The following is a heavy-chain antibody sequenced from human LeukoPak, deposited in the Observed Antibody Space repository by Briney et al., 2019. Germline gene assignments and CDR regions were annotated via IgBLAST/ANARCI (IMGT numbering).Heavy chain of an antibody. J-gene: IGHJ6*02. Sequence: GASVKVSCKASGYTFTGYYMHWVRQAPGQGLEWMGWINPNSGGTNYAQKFQERVTITRDMSTSTAYMELSSLRSEDTAVYYCAADTRIFGVALRETYYYYYGMDVWGQGTTVTVSS. CDR2: INPNSGGT. CDR1: GYTFTGYY. V-gene: IGHV1-2*02. CDR3: AADTRIFGVALRETYYYYYGMDV. D-gene: IGHD3-3*01.